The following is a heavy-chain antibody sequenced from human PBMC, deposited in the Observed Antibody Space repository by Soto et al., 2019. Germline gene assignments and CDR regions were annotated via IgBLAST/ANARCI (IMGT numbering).Heavy chain of an antibody. Sequence: EVQLLESGGGLVQPGGSLRLSCAASGFTFSSYAMSWVRQAPGKGLGWVSAIGGSGGSTYYAESVKGRFTIPRDNSKNTLYLQMNSLRAEDTAVYYCAKDIGYCSGGSCYSAEYFQHWGQGTLVTVSS. CDR2: IGGSGGST. J-gene: IGHJ1*01. CDR3: AKDIGYCSGGSCYSAEYFQH. D-gene: IGHD2-15*01. CDR1: GFTFSSYA. V-gene: IGHV3-23*01.